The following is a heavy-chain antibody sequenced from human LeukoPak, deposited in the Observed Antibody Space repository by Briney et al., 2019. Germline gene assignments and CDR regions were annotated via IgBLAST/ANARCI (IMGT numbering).Heavy chain of an antibody. D-gene: IGHD3-22*01. CDR2: IYYSGST. Sequence: PSETLSLTCTVSGGSISSSSYYWGWIRQPPGKGLEWIGSIYYSGSTYYNPSLESRVTISVDTSKNQFSLKLRSVTAADTAVYYCARERHPYYYDSSGYWCPGWFDPWGQGTLVTVSS. CDR1: GGSISSSSYY. J-gene: IGHJ5*02. V-gene: IGHV4-39*07. CDR3: ARERHPYYYDSSGYWCPGWFDP.